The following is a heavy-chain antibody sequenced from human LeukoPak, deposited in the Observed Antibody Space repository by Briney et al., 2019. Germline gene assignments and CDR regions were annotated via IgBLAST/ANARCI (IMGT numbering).Heavy chain of an antibody. J-gene: IGHJ4*02. CDR3: AKDCGGDCPTDY. V-gene: IGHV3-23*01. CDR2: ISGSGGST. Sequence: GGSLRLSCAASGFTFSSYAMSWVRQAPGKGLEWVSAISGSGGSTYYADSVKGRSTISRDNSKSTLFLQMNSLRAEDTAVYYCAKDCGGDCPTDYWGQGTLVTVS. CDR1: GFTFSSYA. D-gene: IGHD2-21*02.